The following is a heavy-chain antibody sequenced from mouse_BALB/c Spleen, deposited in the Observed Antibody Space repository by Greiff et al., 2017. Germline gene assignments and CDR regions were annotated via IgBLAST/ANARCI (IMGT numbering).Heavy chain of an antibody. CDR3: ARSEITTGDAMDY. Sequence: EVKLQESGPSLVKPSQTLSLTCSVTGDSITSGYWNWIRKFPGNKLEYMGYISYSGSTYYNPSLKSRISITRDTSKNQYYLQLNSVTTEDTATYYCARSEITTGDAMDYWGQGTSVTVSS. CDR1: GDSITSGY. V-gene: IGHV3-8*02. D-gene: IGHD2-4*01. CDR2: ISYSGST. J-gene: IGHJ4*01.